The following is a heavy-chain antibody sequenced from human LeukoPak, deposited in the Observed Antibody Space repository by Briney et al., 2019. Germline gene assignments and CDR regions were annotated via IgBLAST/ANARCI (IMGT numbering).Heavy chain of an antibody. J-gene: IGHJ4*02. CDR1: GFTFSSYG. CDR2: ISITGDET. Sequence: QPGGTLRLSCAASGFTFSSYGMSWVRQAPGKGLEWVSSISITGDETFYAHSVKGRFTISRDNSKNTLYLQMNSLRAEDTAVYFCAKGWLWRGSDDYWGQGMLVTVSS. V-gene: IGHV3-23*01. D-gene: IGHD3-10*01. CDR3: AKGWLWRGSDDY.